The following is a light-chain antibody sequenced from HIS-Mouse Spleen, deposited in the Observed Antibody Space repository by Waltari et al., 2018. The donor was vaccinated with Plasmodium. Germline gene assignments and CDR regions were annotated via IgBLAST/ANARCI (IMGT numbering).Light chain of an antibody. CDR1: QGVLYTSNNKDY. CDR2: WES. J-gene: IGKJ2*01. V-gene: IGKV4-1*01. CDR3: QQYYSTPYT. Sequence: DIVMTQSPDSLAVSLGERATINCKSSQGVLYTSNNKDYLAWYRQKPGQPPTLLIYWESTRESGVPDRFSGSVSGTDFTLTISSLQAEDVAVYYCQQYYSTPYTFGQGTKLEIK.